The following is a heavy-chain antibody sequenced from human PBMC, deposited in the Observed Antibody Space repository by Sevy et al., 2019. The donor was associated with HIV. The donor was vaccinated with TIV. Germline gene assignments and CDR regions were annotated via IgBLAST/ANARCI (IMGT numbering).Heavy chain of an antibody. D-gene: IGHD3-22*01. CDR1: GFTFTDYY. J-gene: IGHJ4*02. CDR2: ISTSGVTI. Sequence: GSLRLSCAASGFTFTDYYMSWIRQAPGKGLEWVSHISTSGVTIYYADSVKGRFTISRDNAKNSLYLQMNSLRAEDTAVYYCARGTNYYESSGPSYFDYWGQGSLVTVSS. CDR3: ARGTNYYESSGPSYFDY. V-gene: IGHV3-11*01.